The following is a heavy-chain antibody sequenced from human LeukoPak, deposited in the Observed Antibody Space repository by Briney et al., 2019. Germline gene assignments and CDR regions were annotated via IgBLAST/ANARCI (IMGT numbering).Heavy chain of an antibody. CDR3: PRDLVVRAPSKSINWFDP. CDR1: GFTFSSYG. CDR2: IWYDGSNK. Sequence: PGRSLRLSCAASGFTFSSYGMHWVRQAPGKGLEWVAVIWYDGSNKYYADSVKGRFTISRDNSKNTLYLQMDSLRAEDTAVYYCPRDLVVRAPSKSINWFDPWGQGTLVTVSS. V-gene: IGHV3-33*01. D-gene: IGHD2-15*01. J-gene: IGHJ5*02.